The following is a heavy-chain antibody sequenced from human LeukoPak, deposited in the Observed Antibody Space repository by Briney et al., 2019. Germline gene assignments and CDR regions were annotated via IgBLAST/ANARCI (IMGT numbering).Heavy chain of an antibody. V-gene: IGHV3-7*01. CDR3: ARDSGSYGQDFTFDY. D-gene: IGHD5-18*01. CDR1: GFTFSSYW. J-gene: IGHJ4*02. CDR2: IKQDGSEK. Sequence: GGSLRLSCEASGFTFSSYWMNWVRQAPGKGLEWVANIKQDGSEKYYVDSVKGRFTISRDNAKNSLYLQMNSLRAEDTAVYYCARDSGSYGQDFTFDYWGQGTLVTVSS.